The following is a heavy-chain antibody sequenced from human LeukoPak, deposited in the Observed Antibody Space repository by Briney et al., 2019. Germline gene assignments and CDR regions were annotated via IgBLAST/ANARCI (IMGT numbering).Heavy chain of an antibody. CDR2: ISSSSSTI. Sequence: GGSLRLSCAASGFTFSSYSMNWVRQAPGKGLEWVSYISSSSSTIYYADSVKGRFTISRDNSKNTLYLQMNSLRSEDTAVYYCATGLEEQQLEDAFDIWGQGTMVTVSS. CDR1: GFTFSSYS. D-gene: IGHD6-13*01. CDR3: ATGLEEQQLEDAFDI. J-gene: IGHJ3*02. V-gene: IGHV3-48*01.